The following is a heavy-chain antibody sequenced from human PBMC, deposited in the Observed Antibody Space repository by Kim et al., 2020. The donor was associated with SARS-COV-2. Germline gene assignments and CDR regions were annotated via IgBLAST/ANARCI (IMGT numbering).Heavy chain of an antibody. CDR3: AKDRGTRGIAAVRHNWFDP. J-gene: IGHJ5*02. CDR2: ISGSGGST. D-gene: IGHD6-13*01. V-gene: IGHV3-23*01. Sequence: GGSLRLSCAASGFTFSSYAMSWVRQAPGKGLEWVSAISGSGGSTYYADSVKGRFTISRDNSKNTLYLQMNSLRAEDTAVYYCAKDRGTRGIAAVRHNWFDPWGQGTLVTVSS. CDR1: GFTFSSYA.